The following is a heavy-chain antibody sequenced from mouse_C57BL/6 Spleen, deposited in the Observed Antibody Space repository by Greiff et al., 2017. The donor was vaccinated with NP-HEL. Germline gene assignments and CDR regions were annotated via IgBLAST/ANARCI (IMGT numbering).Heavy chain of an antibody. V-gene: IGHV1-82*01. CDR1: GYAFSSSW. Sequence: VKLVESGPELVKPGASVKISCKASGYAFSSSWMNWVKQRPGKGLEWIGRIYPGDGDTNYNGKFKGKATLTADKSSSTAYMQLSSLTSEDSAVYFCARASYDYDGAWFAYWGQGTLVTVSA. J-gene: IGHJ3*01. D-gene: IGHD2-4*01. CDR2: IYPGDGDT. CDR3: ARASYDYDGAWFAY.